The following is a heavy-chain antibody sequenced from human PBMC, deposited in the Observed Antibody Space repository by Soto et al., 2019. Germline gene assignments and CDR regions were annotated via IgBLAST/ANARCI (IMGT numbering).Heavy chain of an antibody. D-gene: IGHD6-19*01. CDR1: GGSISGNY. CDR2: IYDSGST. Sequence: SETLSLTCTVSGGSISGNYWSWIRQPPGKGLEWIGYIYDSGSTNYSPSLQSRVTMSVDRSKNQFSLALTSVTAADTAVYFCARYRRGTGWYYLDYWGQGILVTVSS. V-gene: IGHV4-59*01. J-gene: IGHJ4*02. CDR3: ARYRRGTGWYYLDY.